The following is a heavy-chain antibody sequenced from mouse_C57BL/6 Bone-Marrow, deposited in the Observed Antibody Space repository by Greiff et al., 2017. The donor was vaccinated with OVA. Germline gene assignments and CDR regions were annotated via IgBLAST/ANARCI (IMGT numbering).Heavy chain of an antibody. V-gene: IGHV3-6*01. Sequence: VQLKESGPGLVKPSQSLSLTCSVTGYSITSGYYWNWIRQFPGNKLEWVGYISYDGSNNYNPSLKNRISITRDTAKNQFFLKLNSVTTEDTATYYCARDYYGSFFDYWGQGTTLTVSS. CDR2: ISYDGSN. D-gene: IGHD1-1*01. J-gene: IGHJ2*01. CDR3: ARDYYGSFFDY. CDR1: GYSITSGYY.